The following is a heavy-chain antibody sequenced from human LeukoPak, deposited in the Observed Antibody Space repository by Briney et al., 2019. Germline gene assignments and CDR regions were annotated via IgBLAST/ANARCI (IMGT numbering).Heavy chain of an antibody. J-gene: IGHJ5*02. CDR2: MNPNSGNT. D-gene: IGHD2-15*01. CDR1: GYPFTSYD. Sequence: ASVKVSCKASGYPFTSYDINWVRQATGQGLEWMGWMNPNSGNTGYAQKFQGRVTMTRNTSISTAYMELSSLRSEDTAVYYCARGLWGGYCSGGSCLGFDPWGQGTLVTVSS. V-gene: IGHV1-8*01. CDR3: ARGLWGGYCSGGSCLGFDP.